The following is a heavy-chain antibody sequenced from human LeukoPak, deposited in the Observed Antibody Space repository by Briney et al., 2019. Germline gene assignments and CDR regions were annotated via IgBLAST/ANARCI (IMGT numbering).Heavy chain of an antibody. CDR1: GLNFPGNA. Sequence: GGSLRLSCTVSGLNFPGNAINWFRQPPGKGLEWVGYIRGESYGGAADFAPSVRDRFTLSRDDSKSSAYLQMNNLKIDDTAVNYCTGSGFEHWGQGTRVIVSS. CDR2: IRGESYGGAA. CDR3: TGSGFEH. J-gene: IGHJ5*02. V-gene: IGHV3-49*03. D-gene: IGHD5-12*01.